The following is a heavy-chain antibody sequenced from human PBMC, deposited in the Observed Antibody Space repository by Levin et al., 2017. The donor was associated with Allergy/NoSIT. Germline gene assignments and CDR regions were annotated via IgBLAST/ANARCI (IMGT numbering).Heavy chain of an antibody. CDR2: INPNSGGT. CDR1: GYTFTGYY. Sequence: GESLKISCKASGYTFTGYYIHWVRQAPGQGLEWMGWINPNSGGTNYAQKFQGRVTMTRDTSISTAYMELSSLRSGDTAVYYCARGYGGGGGYDYFDYWGQGTLVTVSS. J-gene: IGHJ4*02. D-gene: IGHD5-12*01. V-gene: IGHV1-2*02. CDR3: ARGYGGGGGYDYFDY.